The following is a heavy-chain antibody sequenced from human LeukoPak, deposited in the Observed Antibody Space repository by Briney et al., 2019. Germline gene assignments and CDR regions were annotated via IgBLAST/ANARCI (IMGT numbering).Heavy chain of an antibody. V-gene: IGHV1-18*01. CDR2: ISGYNGNT. J-gene: IGHJ2*01. D-gene: IGHD2-21*02. Sequence: VASVKVSCKASGYTFISYGISWVRQAPGQGLGWMGWISGYNGNTNYAQNLQGRVTMTTDTSTSTAYMELRSLRSDDTAVYYCARGLGVVTAQSEQPKPRYFDLWGRGTQVTVSS. CDR3: ARGLGVVTAQSEQPKPRYFDL. CDR1: GYTFISYG.